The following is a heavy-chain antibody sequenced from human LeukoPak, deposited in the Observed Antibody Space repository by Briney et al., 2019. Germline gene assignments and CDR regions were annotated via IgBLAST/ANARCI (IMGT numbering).Heavy chain of an antibody. CDR1: GFTFSSYS. V-gene: IGHV3-48*01. CDR3: ARVRAPGAFDI. D-gene: IGHD3-9*01. Sequence: QPGGSLRLSCAASGFTFSSYSMNWVRQAPGKGLEWVSYISSSSSTIYYADSVKGRFTISRDNAKNSLYLQMNSLRAEDTAVYYCARVRAPGAFDIWGKGTTVTVSS. CDR2: ISSSSSTI. J-gene: IGHJ6*04.